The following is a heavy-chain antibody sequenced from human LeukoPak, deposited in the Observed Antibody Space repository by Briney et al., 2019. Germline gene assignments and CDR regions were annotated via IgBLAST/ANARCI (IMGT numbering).Heavy chain of an antibody. CDR2: IYYSGST. Sequence: PSETLSLTCTVSSGSISSYYWSWIRQPPGKGLEWIGYIYYSGSTNYNPSLKSRVTISVDTSKNQFSLKLSSVTAADTAVYYCARGSGGYLSLGVDYWGQGTLVTVSS. V-gene: IGHV4-59*08. D-gene: IGHD3-22*01. J-gene: IGHJ4*02. CDR3: ARGSGGYLSLGVDY. CDR1: SGSISSYY.